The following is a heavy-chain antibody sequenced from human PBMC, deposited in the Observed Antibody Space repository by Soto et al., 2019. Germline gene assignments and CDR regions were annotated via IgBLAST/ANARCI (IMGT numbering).Heavy chain of an antibody. CDR1: GFTFSDYY. CDR3: ARDRAVSGSPPHPDY. D-gene: IGHD6-19*01. CDR2: ISSSGDTI. Sequence: QVQLVESGGGLVKPGGSLRLSCAASGFTFSDYYMSWIRQAPGKGLEWVSYISSSGDTIYYADSVKGRFTISRDNAKNSLNLQMNSLRVEDTAVYYCARDRAVSGSPPHPDYWGQGTLVTVSS. J-gene: IGHJ4*02. V-gene: IGHV3-11*01.